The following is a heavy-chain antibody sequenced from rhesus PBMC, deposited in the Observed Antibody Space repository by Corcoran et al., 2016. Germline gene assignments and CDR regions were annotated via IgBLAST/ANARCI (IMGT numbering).Heavy chain of an antibody. V-gene: IGHV4-173*01. D-gene: IGHD2-39*02. CDR1: GGSISGNY. J-gene: IGHJ4*01. CDR3: ARLGQVDEY. Sequence: QVQLQESGPGVVKPSETLSLTCAVSGGSISGNYWSWIRQPPGKGLEWIGRISGSGGRTDYNPSLKGRVNISTEPSINQFSLKLTSLTAADTAVYFCARLGQVDEYWGQGVLVTVSS. CDR2: ISGSGGRT.